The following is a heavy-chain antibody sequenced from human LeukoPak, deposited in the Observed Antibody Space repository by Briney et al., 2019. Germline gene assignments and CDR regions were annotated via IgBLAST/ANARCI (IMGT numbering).Heavy chain of an antibody. J-gene: IGHJ3*02. D-gene: IGHD3-3*01. Sequence: ASVKVSCKASSYTFTSYGISWVRQAPGQGLEWMGWISAYNGNTNYAQKLQGRVTMTTDTSTRTAYMELRSLRSDDTAVYYCARGRYDFWSGYQGDAFDIWGQGTMVTVSS. CDR1: SYTFTSYG. V-gene: IGHV1-18*01. CDR3: ARGRYDFWSGYQGDAFDI. CDR2: ISAYNGNT.